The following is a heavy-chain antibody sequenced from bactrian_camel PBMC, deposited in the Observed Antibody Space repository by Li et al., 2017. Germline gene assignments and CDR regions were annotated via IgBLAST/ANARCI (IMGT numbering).Heavy chain of an antibody. CDR1: GFTITTGC. CDR3: ATEGDAGSFNY. Sequence: QLVESGGGSVQAGGSLRLSRATSGFTITTGCMGWFRQAPGKKREGVATRGARTYYADSVKGRFTISRDNAKNTVYLQLNSPTTEDMAMYYCATEGDAGSFNYWGQGTQVTVS. J-gene: IGHJ4*01. V-gene: IGHV3S1*01. D-gene: IGHD1*01. CDR2: TRGART.